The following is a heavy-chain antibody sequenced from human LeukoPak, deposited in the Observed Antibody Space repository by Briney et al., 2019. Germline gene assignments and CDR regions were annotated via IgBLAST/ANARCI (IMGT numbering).Heavy chain of an antibody. D-gene: IGHD3-3*01. CDR2: ISSSSSYI. J-gene: IGHJ5*02. Sequence: GGSLRLSCAASGFTFSSYSMNWVRQAPGKGLEWVSSISSSSSYIYYADSVKGRFTISRDNAKNSLYLQMNSLRAEDTAVYYCARDPRTDFWSGYYINWFDPWGQGTLVTVSS. CDR1: GFTFSSYS. V-gene: IGHV3-21*01. CDR3: ARDPRTDFWSGYYINWFDP.